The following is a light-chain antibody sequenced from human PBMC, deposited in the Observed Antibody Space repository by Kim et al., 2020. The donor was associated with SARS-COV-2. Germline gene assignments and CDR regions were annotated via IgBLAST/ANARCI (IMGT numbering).Light chain of an antibody. J-gene: IGLJ2*01. CDR2: SNN. Sequence: GQRSTISCSGSSSNIGSNAVNWYQHLPGTAPKLLIYSNNQRPSGVPDRFSASKSGTSASLAISGLQSEDEADYYCAAWDDRLNGVVFGGGTQLTVL. V-gene: IGLV1-44*01. CDR1: SSNIGSNA. CDR3: AAWDDRLNGVV.